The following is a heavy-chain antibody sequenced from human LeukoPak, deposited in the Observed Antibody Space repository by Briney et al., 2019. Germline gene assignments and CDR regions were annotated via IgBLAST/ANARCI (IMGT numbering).Heavy chain of an antibody. J-gene: IGHJ3*02. D-gene: IGHD3-22*01. Sequence: ESLKISCKGSGYTFTNYWIGWVRQTPGKGLEWMGIIYPDDSDTRYSPSFQGQVTISADKSISTAYLQWSSLKASDTAMYYCASDYYYDSSSHAFDIWGQGTMVSVSS. CDR3: ASDYYYDSSSHAFDI. CDR1: GYTFTNYW. CDR2: IYPDDSDT. V-gene: IGHV5-51*01.